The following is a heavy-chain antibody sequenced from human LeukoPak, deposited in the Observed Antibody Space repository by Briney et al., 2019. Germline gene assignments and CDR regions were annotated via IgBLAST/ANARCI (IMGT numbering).Heavy chain of an antibody. CDR3: ARGGSHYYDSSGTTGVDY. Sequence: ASVKVSCKASGYTFTSYDINWVRQATGQGLEWMGWMNPNSGNTGYAQKFQGRVTMTRNTSISTAYMELSSLRSEDTAVYYCARGGSHYYDSSGTTGVDYWGQETLVTVSS. CDR2: MNPNSGNT. J-gene: IGHJ4*02. V-gene: IGHV1-8*01. D-gene: IGHD3-22*01. CDR1: GYTFTSYD.